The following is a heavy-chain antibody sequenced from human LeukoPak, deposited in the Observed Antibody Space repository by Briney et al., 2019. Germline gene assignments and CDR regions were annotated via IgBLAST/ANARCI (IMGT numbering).Heavy chain of an antibody. Sequence: PGGSLRLSSAASGFTFSSYSMNWVRPAPGKGLEWVSSISSSSRYIYYADSVKGRFTIYRDNAKNSLYLKMNSLRAEDTAVYYCARDRWEPGYYFDYWGQGTLVTVSS. CDR3: ARDRWEPGYYFDY. CDR2: ISSSSRYI. J-gene: IGHJ4*02. D-gene: IGHD1-26*01. CDR1: GFTFSSYS. V-gene: IGHV3-21*01.